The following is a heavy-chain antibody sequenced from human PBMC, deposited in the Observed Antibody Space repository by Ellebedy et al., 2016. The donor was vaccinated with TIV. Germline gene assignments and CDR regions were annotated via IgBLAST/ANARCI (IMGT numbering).Heavy chain of an antibody. Sequence: PGGSLRLSCAASGFTYSNYGMHWVRQAPGKGLEWVANMNGDGNERYYVDSVEGRFTISRDNTRNSLYLQMNSLRADDTAVYYCTKDGSGTMNFWGQGTLVTVSS. CDR1: GFTYSNYG. CDR3: TKDGSGTMNF. V-gene: IGHV3-7*01. D-gene: IGHD1-1*01. J-gene: IGHJ4*02. CDR2: MNGDGNER.